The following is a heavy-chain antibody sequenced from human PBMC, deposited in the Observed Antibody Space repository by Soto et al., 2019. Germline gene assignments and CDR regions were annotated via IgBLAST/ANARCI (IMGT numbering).Heavy chain of an antibody. CDR3: ARTRTPGPFDC. CDR1: GGSISSGGYY. V-gene: IGHV4-31*03. Sequence: SLTCTVSGGSISSGGYYWSWIRQHPGKGLEWIGYIYYSGSTYYNPSLKSRVTISVDTSKNQFSLKLSSVTAADTAVYYCARTRTPGPFDCWGQGTLVTVSS. J-gene: IGHJ4*02. CDR2: IYYSGST.